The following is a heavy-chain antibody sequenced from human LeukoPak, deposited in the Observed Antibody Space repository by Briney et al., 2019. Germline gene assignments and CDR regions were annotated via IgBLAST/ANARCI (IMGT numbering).Heavy chain of an antibody. J-gene: IGHJ4*02. CDR1: GFTFSSYG. D-gene: IGHD3-3*02. CDR3: AILLAVPIFDY. Sequence: GRSLRLSCAASGFTFSSYGMHWVRQAPGKRLEWVAVISYDGSNKYYADSVKGRFTISRDNSKNTLYLQMNSLRAEDTAVYYCAILLAVPIFDYWGQGTLVTVSS. V-gene: IGHV3-30*03. CDR2: ISYDGSNK.